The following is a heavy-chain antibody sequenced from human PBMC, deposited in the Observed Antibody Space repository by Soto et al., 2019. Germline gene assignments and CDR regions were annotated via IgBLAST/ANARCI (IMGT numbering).Heavy chain of an antibody. D-gene: IGHD1-26*01. CDR2: ISRSGNNI. Sequence: GGSLRLSCAASGFTFSTYNMNWVRQAPGKGLEWISYISRSGNNIYYADSVKGRFTSSRDSAKNSLYLQMNSLRDDDTAVYYCARWESLRLPNYYGMDVWGQGTTVTVSS. V-gene: IGHV3-48*02. CDR1: GFTFSTYN. J-gene: IGHJ6*02. CDR3: ARWESLRLPNYYGMDV.